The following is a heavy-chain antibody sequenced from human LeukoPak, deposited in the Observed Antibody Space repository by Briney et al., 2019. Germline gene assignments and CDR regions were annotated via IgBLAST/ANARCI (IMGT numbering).Heavy chain of an antibody. CDR2: IYTSGST. CDR1: GGSLSSYY. V-gene: IGHV4-4*07. D-gene: IGHD4-11*01. Sequence: PSETLSLTCTVSGGSLSSYYWRWIRQPAGKGLEWIGRIYTSGSTNYNPSLKSRVTMSVDTSKNQFSLKLSSVTAADTAVYYCARALRNYEVLDYYYYYMDVWGKGTTVTVSS. J-gene: IGHJ6*03. CDR3: ARALRNYEVLDYYYYYMDV.